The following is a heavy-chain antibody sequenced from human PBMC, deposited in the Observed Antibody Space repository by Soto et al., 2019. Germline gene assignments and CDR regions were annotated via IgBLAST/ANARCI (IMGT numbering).Heavy chain of an antibody. CDR1: GGSVSSGSFY. Sequence: QLQLKQSGPGLVKPWETLSLTCTVSGGSVSSGSFYWGWIRQPPGKGLEWIGDIYYNGDTYYNPSLQSRVTISVDTSESQFSLNLSYVTAADPAVYYCARRDIDNWNQGHAFAFWGQGKMVAVSA. J-gene: IGHJ3*01. CDR2: IYYNGDT. CDR3: ARRDIDNWNQGHAFAF. D-gene: IGHD1-20*01. V-gene: IGHV4-39*01.